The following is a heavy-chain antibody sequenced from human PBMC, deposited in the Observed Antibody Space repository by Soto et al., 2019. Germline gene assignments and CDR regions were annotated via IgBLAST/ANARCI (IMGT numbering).Heavy chain of an antibody. V-gene: IGHV5-51*01. J-gene: IGHJ4*02. D-gene: IGHD6-19*01. CDR1: GYSFTNYW. CDR2: IYPGDSDT. CDR3: ARSWSSGWSFDY. Sequence: PGESLKISCKGSGYSFTNYWIGWVRQMPGKGLEWMGIIYPGDSDTKYSPSFQGQVTISADKSLSTAYLQYNSLKASDTAMYYCARSWSSGWSFDYWGQGTQVTVS.